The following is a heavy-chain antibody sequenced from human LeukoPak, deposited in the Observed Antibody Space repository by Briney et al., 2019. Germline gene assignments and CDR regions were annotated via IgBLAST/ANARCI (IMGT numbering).Heavy chain of an antibody. J-gene: IGHJ6*02. V-gene: IGHV1-18*01. CDR1: GYTFTSYG. CDR3: ARDYYDFWIFANNYYYGMDV. CDR2: ISAYNGNT. Sequence: GASVKVSCKASGYTFTSYGISWVRQAPGHGLEWMGWISAYNGNTNYAQKLQGRVTMTTDTSTSTAYMELRSLRSDDTAVYYCARDYYDFWIFANNYYYGMDVWGQGTTVTVSS. D-gene: IGHD3-3*01.